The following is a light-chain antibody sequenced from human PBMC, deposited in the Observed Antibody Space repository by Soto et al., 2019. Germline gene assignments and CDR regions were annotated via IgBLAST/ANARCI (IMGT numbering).Light chain of an antibody. J-gene: IGKJ1*01. CDR2: KAS. CDR1: QSISSW. Sequence: DIQMTQSPSTLSASVGDRVTITCRASQSISSWLAWYQQKAGKAPKLLIYKASSLESGVPSRFSGSGSGTEFTLTLSSLQPDDFATYYCQQYDSVPRTFGQGTKVEIK. CDR3: QQYDSVPRT. V-gene: IGKV1-5*03.